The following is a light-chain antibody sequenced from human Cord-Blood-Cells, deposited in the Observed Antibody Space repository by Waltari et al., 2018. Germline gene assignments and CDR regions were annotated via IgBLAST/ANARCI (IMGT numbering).Light chain of an antibody. V-gene: IGKV3-15*01. Sequence: EIVMTQSLATLSVSPGERATLPCRASQSVSSNLAWYQQKPGQAPRLLIYGASTRATGIPARFSGSGSGTEFTLTISSLQSEDFAVYDCQQYNNWPWTFGQGTKVEIK. CDR3: QQYNNWPWT. J-gene: IGKJ1*01. CDR1: QSVSSN. CDR2: GAS.